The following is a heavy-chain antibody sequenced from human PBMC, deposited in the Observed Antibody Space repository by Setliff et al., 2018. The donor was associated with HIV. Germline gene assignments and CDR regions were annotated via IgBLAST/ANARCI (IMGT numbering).Heavy chain of an antibody. V-gene: IGHV1-24*01. CDR1: GYTLTDLS. J-gene: IGHJ6*03. CDR3: ARTRNIHYYCYMDV. Sequence: ASVKVSCKVSGYTLTDLSIHWVRQAPGKGLEWMGGIIPIFSTTTYSQKSQDRLTITADGSTDTTYMELSRLTPEDTALYFCARTRNIHYYCYMDVWGKGTTVTVSS. CDR2: IIPIFSTT.